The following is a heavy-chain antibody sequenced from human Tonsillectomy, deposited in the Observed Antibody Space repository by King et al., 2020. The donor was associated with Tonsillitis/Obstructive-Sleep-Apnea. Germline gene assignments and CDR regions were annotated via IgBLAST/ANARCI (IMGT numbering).Heavy chain of an antibody. Sequence: VQLQESGPGLVKPSGTLSLTCAVSGGSSSSSNCWSWVRQPPGKVLGGIGEIYQRWGTNYNPSLKSRVTISVDKSKNQFSLKLSSVTAADTAVYYCATMTGAHRDVWGKGTTVTVSS. V-gene: IGHV4-4*02. CDR3: ATMTGAHRDV. CDR2: IYQRWGT. D-gene: IGHD3-9*01. CDR1: GGSSSSSNC. J-gene: IGHJ6*03.